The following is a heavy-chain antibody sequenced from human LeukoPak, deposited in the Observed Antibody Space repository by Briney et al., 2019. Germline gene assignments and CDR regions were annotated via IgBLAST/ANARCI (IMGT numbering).Heavy chain of an antibody. CDR2: ISSSGSTI. CDR1: GFTFRTYE. D-gene: IGHD2/OR15-2a*01. V-gene: IGHV3-48*03. Sequence: GGSLRLSCAASGFTFRTYEMNWVRQAPGKGLEWLSYISSSGSTIYQADAVKGRFTISRDNAKNSLFLQMNSLRGEDTAVYYCARDSMTSGEFDYWGQGTLATVSS. CDR3: ARDSMTSGEFDY. J-gene: IGHJ4*02.